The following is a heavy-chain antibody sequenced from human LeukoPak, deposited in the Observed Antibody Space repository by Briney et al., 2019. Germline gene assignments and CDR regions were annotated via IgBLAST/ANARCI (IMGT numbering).Heavy chain of an antibody. V-gene: IGHV3-33*01. CDR2: ILSDGSKE. J-gene: IGHJ4*02. Sequence: GGSLRLSCAASGFTFSSYGMHWVRQAPGKGLEWVAVILSDGSKEFYTDSVKGRFTISRDNSKNTLYLQMNSLRAEDTAVYYCAAARGVVIMSHDYWGQGTLVTVSS. CDR3: AAARGVVIMSHDY. D-gene: IGHD3-3*01. CDR1: GFTFSSYG.